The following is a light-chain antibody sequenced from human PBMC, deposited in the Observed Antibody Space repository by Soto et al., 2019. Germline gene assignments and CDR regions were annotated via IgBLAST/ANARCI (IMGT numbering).Light chain of an antibody. CDR1: SSDVGGYNY. J-gene: IGLJ3*02. CDR3: CSYAGSYTWL. CDR2: DVS. V-gene: IGLV2-11*01. Sequence: QSALTQPRSVSGSPGQSVTISCTGTSSDVGGYNYVSWYQQHPGKAPKLMIYDVSKRPSGVPVRFSGSKSGNTASLTISGLQAEDEADYSCCSYAGSYTWLFGGGTKVTVL.